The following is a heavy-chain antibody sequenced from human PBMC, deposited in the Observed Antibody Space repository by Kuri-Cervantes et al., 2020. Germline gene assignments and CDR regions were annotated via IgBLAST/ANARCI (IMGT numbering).Heavy chain of an antibody. Sequence: GESLKISCTASGFTFSSYAMYWFRQAPGKGLEWVAFIRYDGSAAYYADSVQGRFTTSRDNSKSMLYLQMNSLRTEDTAVYYCARSGIAVVIPFDYWGQGTLVTVSS. J-gene: IGHJ4*02. CDR2: IRYDGSAA. CDR1: GFTFSSYA. CDR3: ARSGIAVVIPFDY. D-gene: IGHD3-22*01. V-gene: IGHV3-30*02.